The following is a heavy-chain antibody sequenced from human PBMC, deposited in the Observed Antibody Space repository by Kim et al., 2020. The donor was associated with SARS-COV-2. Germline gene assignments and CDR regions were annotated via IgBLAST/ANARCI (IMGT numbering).Heavy chain of an antibody. CDR3: AREWVL. J-gene: IGHJ4*02. V-gene: IGHV3-7*03. Sequence: GGSLRLSCAASGFTLSTSWMSWVRQAPGKGLEWVANIKEDGSKIHYVGSVRGRFTISRDNAKNSLYLQMNSLSAENTAVYYGAREWVLWGQGTLVTGSS. D-gene: IGHD1-1*01. CDR2: IKEDGSKI. CDR1: GFTLSTSW.